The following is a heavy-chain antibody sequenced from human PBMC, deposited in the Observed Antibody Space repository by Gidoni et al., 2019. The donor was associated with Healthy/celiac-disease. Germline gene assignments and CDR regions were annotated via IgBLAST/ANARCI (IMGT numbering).Heavy chain of an antibody. J-gene: IGHJ4*02. CDR2: IWYDGSNK. CDR3: ARDRDSGYSYGPLGY. D-gene: IGHD5-18*01. CDR1: YGSYG. Sequence: YGSYGMHWVRQAPGKGLEWVAVIWYDGSNKYYADSVKGRFTISRDNSKNTLYLQMNSLRAEDTAVYYCARDRDSGYSYGPLGYWGQGTLVTVSS. V-gene: IGHV3-33*01.